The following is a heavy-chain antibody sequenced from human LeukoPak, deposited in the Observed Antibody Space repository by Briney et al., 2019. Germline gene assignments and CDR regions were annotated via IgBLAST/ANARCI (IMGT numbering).Heavy chain of an antibody. V-gene: IGHV3-53*04. J-gene: IGHJ4*02. CDR3: AISPHFDY. Sequence: GGSLRLSCEVSGFEFGSHAMNWVRQAPGKGLEWVSVIYSGGSTYYADSVKGRFTISRHNSKNTLYLQMNSLRAEDTAVYYCAISPHFDYWGQGTLVTVSS. CDR1: GFEFGSHA. CDR2: IYSGGST.